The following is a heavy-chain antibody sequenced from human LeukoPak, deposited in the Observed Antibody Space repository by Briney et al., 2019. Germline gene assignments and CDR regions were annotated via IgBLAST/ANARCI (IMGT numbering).Heavy chain of an antibody. Sequence: PSETLSLTCTVSGGSFSSGSYYWSWLRQPPGQGLEWIGYIYYSGSTNYNPSLKSRVTISVDTSKNQFSLKLSSVTAADTAVYYCSGQVSYYYGMDVWGKGTTVTVSS. CDR2: IYYSGST. J-gene: IGHJ6*04. CDR1: GGSFSSGSYY. CDR3: SGQVSYYYGMDV. V-gene: IGHV4-61*01.